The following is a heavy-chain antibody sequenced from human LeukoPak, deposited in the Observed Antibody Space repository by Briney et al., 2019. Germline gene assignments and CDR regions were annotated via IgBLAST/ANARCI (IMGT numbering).Heavy chain of an antibody. Sequence: SETLSLTCTVSGGSISRHYWSWIRQPPGKGLEWIGYIYYSGSTNYNPSLKSRVTISVDTSKNQFSLKLSSVTAADTAVYYCARYSSWTYYYYYMDVWGKGTTVTVSS. J-gene: IGHJ6*03. CDR1: GGSISRHY. D-gene: IGHD6-13*01. CDR3: ARYSSWTYYYYYMDV. CDR2: IYYSGST. V-gene: IGHV4-59*11.